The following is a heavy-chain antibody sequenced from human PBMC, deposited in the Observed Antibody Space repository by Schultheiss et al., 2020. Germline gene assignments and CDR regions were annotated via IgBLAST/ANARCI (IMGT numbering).Heavy chain of an antibody. CDR2: ISSSSSTI. V-gene: IGHV3-48*01. CDR3: ARGYCSSTSCKYYYYYYMDV. J-gene: IGHJ6*03. CDR1: GFTFSSYS. Sequence: GGSLRLSCAASGFTFSSYSMNWVRQAPGKGLEWLSYISSSSSTIYYADSVKGRFTISRDNTKNSLYLRMNSLRAEDTAVYYCARGYCSSTSCKYYYYYYMDVWGKGTTVTVSS. D-gene: IGHD2-2*01.